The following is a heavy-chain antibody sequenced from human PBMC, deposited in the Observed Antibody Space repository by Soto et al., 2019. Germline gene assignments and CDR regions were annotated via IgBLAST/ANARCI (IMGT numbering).Heavy chain of an antibody. CDR2: INHSGST. Sequence: SETLSLTCAVYGGSFSCYYWIWIRQPPGKGLEWIGEINHSGSTNYNPSLKSRVTISVDTSKNQFSLKLSSVTAADTAVYYCARGLTIFGVVSDWGQGTLVTVSS. CDR3: ARGLTIFGVVSD. J-gene: IGHJ4*02. D-gene: IGHD3-3*01. CDR1: GGSFSCYY. V-gene: IGHV4-34*01.